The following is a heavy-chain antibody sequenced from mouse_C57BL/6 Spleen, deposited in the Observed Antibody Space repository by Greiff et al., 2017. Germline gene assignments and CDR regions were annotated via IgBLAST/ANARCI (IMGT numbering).Heavy chain of an antibody. CDR2: IYPGDGDT. J-gene: IGHJ4*01. D-gene: IGHD2-2*01. Sequence: LQESGPELVKPGASVKISCKASGYAFSSSWMNWVKQRPGKGLEWIGRIYPGDGDTNYNGKFKGKATLTADKSSSTAYMQLSSLTSEDSAVYFCARSSGYAYYAMDYWGQGTSVTVSS. CDR3: ARSSGYAYYAMDY. CDR1: GYAFSSSW. V-gene: IGHV1-82*01.